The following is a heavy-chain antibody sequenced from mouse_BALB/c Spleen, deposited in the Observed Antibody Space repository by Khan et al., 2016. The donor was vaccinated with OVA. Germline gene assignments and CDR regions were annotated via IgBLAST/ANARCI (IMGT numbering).Heavy chain of an antibody. D-gene: IGHD2-4*01. V-gene: IGHV5-17*02. J-gene: IGHJ1*01. CDR1: GFTFSSFG. CDR3: ARSLITTWYLDV. Sequence: EVELVESGGGLVQPGGSRKLSCAASGFTFSSFGMHWVRQAPEKGLEWVAYVSFGSATIYYADTVKGRFTISRDNPKNTLFLQMTSLMSEDTAIYYCARSLITTWYLDVWGAGTTVTVSS. CDR2: VSFGSATI.